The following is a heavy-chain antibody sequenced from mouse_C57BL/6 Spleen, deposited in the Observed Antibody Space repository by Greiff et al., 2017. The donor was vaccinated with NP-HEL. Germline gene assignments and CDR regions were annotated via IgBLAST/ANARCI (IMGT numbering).Heavy chain of an antibody. J-gene: IGHJ4*01. CDR3: ARGKLYYAMDY. Sequence: QVQLQQPGAELVKPGASVKLSCKASGYTFTSYWMHWVKQRPGQGLEWIGMIHPNSGSTNYNEKFKSKATLTVDKSSSTAYMQLSSLTSEDAAVYYCARGKLYYAMDYWGQGTSVTVSS. V-gene: IGHV1-64*01. D-gene: IGHD4-1*01. CDR1: GYTFTSYW. CDR2: IHPNSGST.